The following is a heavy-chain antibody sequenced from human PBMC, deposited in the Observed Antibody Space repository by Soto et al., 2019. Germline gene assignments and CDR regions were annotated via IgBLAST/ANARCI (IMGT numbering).Heavy chain of an antibody. Sequence: KGLEWIGYIYYSGSTNYNPSLKSRVTISVDTSKNQFSLKLSSVTAADTAVYYCARGTVRITIFGVVIPWWFDPWGQGTLVTVSS. V-gene: IGHV4-59*01. CDR2: IYYSGST. J-gene: IGHJ5*02. D-gene: IGHD3-3*01. CDR3: ARGTVRITIFGVVIPWWFDP.